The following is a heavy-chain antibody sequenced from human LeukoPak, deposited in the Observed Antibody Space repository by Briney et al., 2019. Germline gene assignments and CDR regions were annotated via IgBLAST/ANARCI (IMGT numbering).Heavy chain of an antibody. CDR3: ARGALDFWSGYFPSANWFDP. D-gene: IGHD3-3*01. CDR1: GGSISSSSYH. V-gene: IGHV4-39*07. Sequence: SETLSLTCTVSGGSISSSSYHWGWIRQPPGKGLEWIGRIYYSGSTYYNPSLKSRVTISVDRSKNQFSLKLSSVTAADTAVYCCARGALDFWSGYFPSANWFDPWGQGTLVTVSS. J-gene: IGHJ5*02. CDR2: IYYSGST.